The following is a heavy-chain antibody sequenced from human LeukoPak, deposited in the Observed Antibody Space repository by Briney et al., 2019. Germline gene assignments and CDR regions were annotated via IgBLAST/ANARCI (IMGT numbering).Heavy chain of an antibody. J-gene: IGHJ5*02. D-gene: IGHD3-9*01. CDR2: INPNSGGT. V-gene: IGHV1-2*02. CDR1: GYTFTSYY. Sequence: GASVRVSCKASGYTFTSYYMHWVRQAPGQGLEWMGWINPNSGGTNYAQKFQGRVTMTRDTSISTAYMELSRLRSDDTAVYYCARDGVLRYFDWLLDNWFDPWGQGTLVTVSS. CDR3: ARDGVLRYFDWLLDNWFDP.